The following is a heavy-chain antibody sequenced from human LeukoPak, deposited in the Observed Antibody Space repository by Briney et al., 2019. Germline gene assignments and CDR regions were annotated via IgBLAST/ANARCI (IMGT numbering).Heavy chain of an antibody. CDR2: INHSGST. CDR1: GGSFSGYY. V-gene: IGHV4-34*01. J-gene: IGHJ4*02. Sequence: SETLSLTCAVYGGSFSGYYWSWIRQPPGKGLEWIGEINHSGSTNYNPSLKSRVTISVDTSKNQFSLKLSSVTAADTAVYYCAQQRGYYDSSGYYYRRSRGFVYWGQGTLVTVSS. CDR3: AQQRGYYDSSGYYYRRSRGFVY. D-gene: IGHD3-22*01.